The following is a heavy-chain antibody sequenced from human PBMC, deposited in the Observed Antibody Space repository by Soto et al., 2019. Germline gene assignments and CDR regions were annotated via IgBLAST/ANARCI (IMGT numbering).Heavy chain of an antibody. CDR1: GYIFTSYW. CDR2: IYPGDSDT. J-gene: IGHJ4*02. V-gene: IGHV5-51*01. Sequence: GESLKISCKGSGYIFTSYWIAWLRQMPGKGLEWMGIIYPGDSDTRYSPSFQGQVTISADKSISTAYLQWTSLKASDTAMYHCARLYGSYIGYWGQGTLVTVSS. D-gene: IGHD1-26*01. CDR3: ARLYGSYIGY.